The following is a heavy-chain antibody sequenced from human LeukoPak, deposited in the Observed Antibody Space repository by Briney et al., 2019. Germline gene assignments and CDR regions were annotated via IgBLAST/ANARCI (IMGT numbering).Heavy chain of an antibody. Sequence: GGSLRLSCAASGFTFSNYGMSWVRQAPGKGLEWVSTISGSGGRTYYADSVKGRFTISRDNSKNTLYLQMNSLRAEDTAVYYCARAHNWKYGSFDFWGQGTLVTVSS. CDR1: GFTFSNYG. CDR2: ISGSGGRT. CDR3: ARAHNWKYGSFDF. D-gene: IGHD1-7*01. V-gene: IGHV3-23*01. J-gene: IGHJ4*02.